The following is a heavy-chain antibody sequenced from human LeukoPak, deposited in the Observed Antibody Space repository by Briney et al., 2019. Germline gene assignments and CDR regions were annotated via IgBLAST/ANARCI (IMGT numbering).Heavy chain of an antibody. J-gene: IGHJ6*03. CDR2: INSDGSST. D-gene: IGHD3-9*01. CDR1: GFTFSSYW. V-gene: IGHV3-74*01. CDR3: ARRNYDILTGYLSESYYYYYMDV. Sequence: GGSLRLSCAASGFTFSSYWMHWVRQAPGKGLVWVSRINSDGSSTSYADSVKGRFTISRDNAKNTLYLQMNSLRAEDTAVYYCARRNYDILTGYLSESYYYYYMDVWGKGTTVTVSS.